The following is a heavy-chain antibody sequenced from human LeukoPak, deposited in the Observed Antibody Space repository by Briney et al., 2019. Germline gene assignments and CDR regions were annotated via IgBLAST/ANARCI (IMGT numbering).Heavy chain of an antibody. CDR2: INHSGST. V-gene: IGHV4-34*01. J-gene: IGHJ6*03. D-gene: IGHD6-19*01. CDR1: GGSFSGYY. Sequence: SETLSLTCAVYGGSFSGYYWSWIRQPPGKGLEWTGEINHSGSTNYNPSLKSRVTISVDTSKNQFSLKLSSVTAADTAVYYCARLLSGWTYYYYYYYMDVWGKGTTVTVSS. CDR3: ARLLSGWTYYYYYYYMDV.